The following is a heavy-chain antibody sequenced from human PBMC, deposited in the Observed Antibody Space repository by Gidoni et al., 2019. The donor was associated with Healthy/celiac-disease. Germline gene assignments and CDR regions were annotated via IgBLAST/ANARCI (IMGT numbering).Heavy chain of an antibody. CDR1: GFTVSNAW. CDR3: TTFAGREYYYYYYGMDV. J-gene: IGHJ6*02. D-gene: IGHD6-13*01. Sequence: EVQLVESGGGLVKPGGSLRLSCAASGFTVSNAWLSWVRQAPGKGLEWVGRIKSKTDGGTTDYAAPVKGRFTISRDDSKNTLYLQMNSLKTEDTAVYYCTTFAGREYYYYYYGMDVWGQGTTVTVSS. CDR2: IKSKTDGGTT. V-gene: IGHV3-15*01.